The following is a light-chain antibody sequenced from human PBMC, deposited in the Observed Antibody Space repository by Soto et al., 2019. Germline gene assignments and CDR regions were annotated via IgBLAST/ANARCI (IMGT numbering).Light chain of an antibody. CDR1: QSSSNY. Sequence: DIQMTQSPSSLSASVGDRVTITCRASQSSSNYLNWYQQKPGRAPKLLIYAASNLHSGVPSRFSGSGSGSDFTLTISSLQPEDIATYYCQQSYRTPYTFGQGTKLEIK. V-gene: IGKV1-39*01. J-gene: IGKJ2*01. CDR3: QQSYRTPYT. CDR2: AAS.